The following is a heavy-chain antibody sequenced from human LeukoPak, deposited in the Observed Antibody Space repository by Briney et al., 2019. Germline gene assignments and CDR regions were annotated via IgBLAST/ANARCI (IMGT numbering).Heavy chain of an antibody. CDR2: ISAYNGNT. CDR1: GYTFASYG. Sequence: ASVKVSCKASGYTFASYGISWVRQAPGQGLEWMGWISAYNGNTNYAQKLQGRVTMTTDTSTSTAYMELRSLRSDDTAVYYCARDLGIAAAGTLGYWGQGTLVTVSS. J-gene: IGHJ4*02. D-gene: IGHD6-13*01. CDR3: ARDLGIAAAGTLGY. V-gene: IGHV1-18*01.